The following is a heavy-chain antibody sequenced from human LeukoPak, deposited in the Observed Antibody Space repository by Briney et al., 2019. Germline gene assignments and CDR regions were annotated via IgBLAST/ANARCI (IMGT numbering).Heavy chain of an antibody. J-gene: IGHJ4*02. CDR2: IYYSGST. CDR3: ARGGYYGSGSYYAAYYFDY. Sequence: SETLSLTCAVYGESFSGYYWGWIRQPPGKGLEWIGSIYYSGSTYYNPSLKSRVTISVDTSKNQFSLKLSSVTAADTAVYYCARGGYYGSGSYYAAYYFDYWGQGTLVTVSS. CDR1: GESFSGYY. V-gene: IGHV4-34*01. D-gene: IGHD3-10*01.